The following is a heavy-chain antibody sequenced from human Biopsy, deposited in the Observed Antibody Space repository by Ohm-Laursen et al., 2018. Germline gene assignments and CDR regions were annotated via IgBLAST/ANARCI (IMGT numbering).Heavy chain of an antibody. CDR1: GGSISDSTYH. J-gene: IGHJ4*02. D-gene: IGHD3-3*01. Sequence: SETLSLTCTVSGGSISDSTYHWGWLRQSPGKGLEWIGNIYYSGNTDYSPSLKSRVTISVDTSNNQFSLKLRSVTAADTAVYYCARQVDFWSGYVDYWGQGTLVAVSS. CDR2: IYYSGNT. CDR3: ARQVDFWSGYVDY. V-gene: IGHV4-39*01.